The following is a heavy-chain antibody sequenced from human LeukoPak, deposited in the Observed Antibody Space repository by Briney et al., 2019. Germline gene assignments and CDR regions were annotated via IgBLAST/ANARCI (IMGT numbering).Heavy chain of an antibody. Sequence: GGSLRLSCAASGFTFSNAWMSWVRQAPGKGLEWVGRTKSRTDGGTTDYPAPVKGRFTISRDDSKNTLYLQMNSLKTEDTAVYYCTTDPQCSGGDCYYFDYWGQGSLVTASS. CDR1: GFTFSNAW. V-gene: IGHV3-15*01. D-gene: IGHD2-21*02. J-gene: IGHJ4*02. CDR3: TTDPQCSGGDCYYFDY. CDR2: TKSRTDGGTT.